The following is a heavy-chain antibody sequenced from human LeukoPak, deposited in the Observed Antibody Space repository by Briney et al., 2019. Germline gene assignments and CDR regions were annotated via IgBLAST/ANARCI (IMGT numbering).Heavy chain of an antibody. CDR3: AKGRALWTYDFDY. CDR1: GFTFSRYA. Sequence: PGGSLRLSCAASGFTFSRYAMTWVRRAPGKGLEWVSSIGDSGDKSYYPDSVKGRFTISRDLSKDTLFLEMHNLRAEDTAVYYCAKGRALWTYDFDYWGQGTLVTVSS. D-gene: IGHD3/OR15-3a*01. CDR2: IGDSGDKS. J-gene: IGHJ4*02. V-gene: IGHV3-23*01.